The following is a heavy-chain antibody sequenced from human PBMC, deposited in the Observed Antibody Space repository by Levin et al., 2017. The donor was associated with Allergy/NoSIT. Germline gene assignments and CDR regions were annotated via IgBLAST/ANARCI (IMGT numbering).Heavy chain of an antibody. CDR3: AKGDGDADGAAFDI. CDR2: ISYDGSNK. D-gene: IGHD4-17*01. J-gene: IGHJ3*02. CDR1: GFTFSSYG. Sequence: LSLTCAASGFTFSSYGMHWVRQAPGKGLEWVAVISYDGSNKYYADSVKGRFTISRDNSKNTLYLQMNSLRAEDTAVYYCAKGDGDADGAAFDIWGQGTMVTVSS. V-gene: IGHV3-30*18.